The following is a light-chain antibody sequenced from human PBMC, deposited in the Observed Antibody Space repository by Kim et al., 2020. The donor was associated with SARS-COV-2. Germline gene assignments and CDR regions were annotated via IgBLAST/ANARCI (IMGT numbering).Light chain of an antibody. J-gene: IGLJ2*01. CDR1: SSDVGAYNY. V-gene: IGLV2-14*03. CDR2: DVS. Sequence: QSALTQPASVSGSPGQSITISCTGTSSDVGAYNYVSWYQQHPGKAPKLMIYDVSNRPSGVSNRFSGSKSGNTASLTISGLQAEDEADYYCSSYTNGSTLGFGGGTKLTVL. CDR3: SSYTNGSTLG.